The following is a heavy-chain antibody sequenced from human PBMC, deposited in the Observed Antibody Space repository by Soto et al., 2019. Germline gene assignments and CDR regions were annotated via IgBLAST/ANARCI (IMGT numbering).Heavy chain of an antibody. Sequence: PSETLSLTCTVSGGSISSSSYYWGWIRQPPGKGLEWIGSIYYSGSTYYNPSLKSRVTISVDTSKNQFSLKLSSVTAADTAAYYCARGRNWFDPWAREPWSPSPQ. J-gene: IGHJ5*02. CDR3: ARGRNWFDP. CDR1: GGSISSSSYY. V-gene: IGHV4-39*01. CDR2: IYYSGST.